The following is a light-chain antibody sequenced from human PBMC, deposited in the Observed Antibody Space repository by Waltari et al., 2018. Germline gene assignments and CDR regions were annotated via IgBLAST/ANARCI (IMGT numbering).Light chain of an antibody. CDR2: STS. J-gene: IGKJ3*01. V-gene: IGKV3-15*01. CDR1: RSVSSN. Sequence: EIVMTQSPATLSVSPGERATLSCRASRSVSSNLAWYQQQPGQAPRLLIYSTSTRAAVIPPRFIGSGSGTEFTLTISSLQSEDFAVYFCLHYNNWPPEFTFDPGTTVDIK. CDR3: LHYNNWPPEFT.